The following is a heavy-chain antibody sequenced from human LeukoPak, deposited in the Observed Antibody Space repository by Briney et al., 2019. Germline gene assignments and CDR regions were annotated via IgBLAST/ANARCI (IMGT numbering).Heavy chain of an antibody. CDR1: GFTVSSNY. Sequence: GGSLRLSCAASGFTVSSNYMSWVRQAPGKGLEWVSVIYSGGSTYYADSVKGRFTISRDNSKNTLYLQMNSLRAEDTAVYYCARAETTGYYYYSDYWGQGTLVTVSS. V-gene: IGHV3-53*01. J-gene: IGHJ4*02. CDR3: ARAETTGYYYYSDY. CDR2: IYSGGST. D-gene: IGHD3-9*01.